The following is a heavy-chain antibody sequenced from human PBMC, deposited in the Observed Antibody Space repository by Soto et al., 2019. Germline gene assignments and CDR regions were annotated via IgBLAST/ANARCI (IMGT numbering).Heavy chain of an antibody. V-gene: IGHV1-2*02. CDR1: GYTFTGYY. CDR2: INPNSGGT. Sequence: GASVKVSCKASGYTFTGYYMQWVRQAPGQGLEWMGWINPNSGGTNYAQKFQGRVTMTRDTSISTAYMELSRLRSDDTAVYYCARGLYNWNKKYYDILTGYYSDAFDIWGQGTMATVSS. J-gene: IGHJ3*02. D-gene: IGHD3-9*01. CDR3: ARGLYNWNKKYYDILTGYYSDAFDI.